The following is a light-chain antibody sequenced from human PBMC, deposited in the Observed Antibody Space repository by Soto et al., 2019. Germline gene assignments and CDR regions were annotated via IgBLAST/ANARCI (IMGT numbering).Light chain of an antibody. CDR1: QSVSSSY. V-gene: IGKV3-20*01. J-gene: IGKJ4*01. CDR3: QQYSSSPGLT. CDR2: GAS. Sequence: EIVVTQSPGTLSLSPGERATLSCRARQSVSSSYLAWYQQKPGQAPRLLIYGASSRATGIPDRFSGSGSGTDFTLTISRLEPEDFAVYYCQQYSSSPGLTFGGGTKVELK.